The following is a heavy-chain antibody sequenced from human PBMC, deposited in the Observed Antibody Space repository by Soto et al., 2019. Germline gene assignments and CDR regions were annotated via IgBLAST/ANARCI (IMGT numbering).Heavy chain of an antibody. CDR2: ISAYNGNT. J-gene: IGHJ3*02. D-gene: IGHD2-15*01. V-gene: IGHV1-18*01. Sequence: ASVKVSCKASGYTLTSYGISWVRQAPGQGLEWMGWISAYNGNTNYAQKLQGRVTMTTDTSTSTAYMELRSLRSDDTAVYYCARWGGSCYSFCSVGAFDIWGQGTMVTVSS. CDR3: ARWGGSCYSFCSVGAFDI. CDR1: GYTLTSYG.